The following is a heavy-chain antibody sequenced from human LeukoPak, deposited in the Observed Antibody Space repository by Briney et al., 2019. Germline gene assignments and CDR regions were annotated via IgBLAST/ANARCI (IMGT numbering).Heavy chain of an antibody. D-gene: IGHD3-3*01. CDR1: GGSISSSNYY. Sequence: PSETLSLTYTVSGGSISSSNYYWGWIRQPPGKGLEWIGNIYHTGSTYYIPSLKSRVTISSDTSKNQFSLKLSSVTAADTAVYYCARFWSGYSYFDYWGQGTLVTVSS. J-gene: IGHJ4*02. CDR3: ARFWSGYSYFDY. CDR2: IYHTGST. V-gene: IGHV4-39*07.